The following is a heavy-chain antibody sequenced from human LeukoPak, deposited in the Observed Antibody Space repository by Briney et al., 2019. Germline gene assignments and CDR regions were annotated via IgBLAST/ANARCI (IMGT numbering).Heavy chain of an antibody. CDR2: IKQDGSEK. V-gene: IGHV3-7*01. CDR3: ARVSGSHDYGDYSDY. CDR1: GFTFSSYW. J-gene: IGHJ4*02. D-gene: IGHD4-17*01. Sequence: GGSLRLSCAASGFTFSSYWMSWVRQAPGKGLEWVANIKQDGSEKYYVDSVKGRFTISRDNAKNSLYLQMNSLRAEDTTVYYCARVSGSHDYGDYSDYWGQGTLVTVSS.